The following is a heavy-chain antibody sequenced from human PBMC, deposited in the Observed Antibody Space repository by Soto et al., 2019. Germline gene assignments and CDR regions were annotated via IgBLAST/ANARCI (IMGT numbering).Heavy chain of an antibody. V-gene: IGHV3-74*01. CDR1: GFTFSSYW. CDR3: TRAYTGFDC. Sequence: EVQLVESGGGLVQAGGSLRLSCAASGFTFSSYWMHWVRQAPGKGLVWVSRIKSDGSSADYADSVKGRFTISRDNAKITLYLQMNSLRAEDTAVYYCTRAYTGFDCWGQGTLVTVSS. J-gene: IGHJ4*02. D-gene: IGHD4-4*01. CDR2: IKSDGSSA.